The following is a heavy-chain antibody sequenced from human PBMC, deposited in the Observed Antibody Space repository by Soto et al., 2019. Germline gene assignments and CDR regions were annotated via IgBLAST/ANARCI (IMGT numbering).Heavy chain of an antibody. CDR1: GFTFNTYA. CDR3: ARGLHPILDY. J-gene: IGHJ4*02. V-gene: IGHV3-23*01. CDR2: ISGGGASA. Sequence: EVQLLESGGGLVQPGGSLRLSCAASGFTFNTYAMFWVRQAPGKGLEWVSSISGGGASAYYADSVKGRFTISRDNSKNTLYLQMNSLRDEDTAVYYCARGLHPILDYWGQGTLVTVSS. D-gene: IGHD5-12*01.